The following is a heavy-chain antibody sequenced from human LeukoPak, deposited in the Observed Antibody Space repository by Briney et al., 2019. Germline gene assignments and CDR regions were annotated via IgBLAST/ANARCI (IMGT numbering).Heavy chain of an antibody. D-gene: IGHD4-17*01. Sequence: ASVKVSCKASGYTFTSYYMHWVRQAPGQGREWMGIINPSGGSTSYAQKFQGRVTMTRDTSTSTVYMELSSLRSEDTAVYYCARRTNDYGDYGPSFDYWGQGTLVTVSS. CDR3: ARRTNDYGDYGPSFDY. CDR1: GYTFTSYY. CDR2: INPSGGST. J-gene: IGHJ4*02. V-gene: IGHV1-46*01.